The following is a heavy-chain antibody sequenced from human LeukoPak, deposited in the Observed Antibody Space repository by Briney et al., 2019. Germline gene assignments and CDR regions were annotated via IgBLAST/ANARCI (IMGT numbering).Heavy chain of an antibody. CDR1: GIIFSSYG. CDR3: ARDEKGAMDY. V-gene: IGHV3-30*02. CDR2: IRYDGSIK. D-gene: IGHD2-2*01. J-gene: IGHJ4*02. Sequence: GGSLRLSCAASGIIFSSYGMHWVRQAPGKGLEWVAFIRYDGSIKYYADSVKGRFTISRDNSKNTLYLQMNSLRGEDTAVYYCARDEKGAMDYWGQGTLVTVSS.